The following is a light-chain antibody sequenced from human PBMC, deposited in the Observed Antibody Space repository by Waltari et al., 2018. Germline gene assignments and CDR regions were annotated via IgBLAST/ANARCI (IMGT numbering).Light chain of an antibody. CDR1: QRVSSY. J-gene: IGKJ5*01. Sequence: IVLTQSPATLYLSPGAGAPLSCRASQRVSSYLAWYQQKPGPAPRLLIYDASNKATSIPASFSGSGSVTAFTLTIISLEPEDFAVYDCQQRSNWALKSTFGQGTRVEIK. CDR2: DAS. CDR3: QQRSNWALKST. V-gene: IGKV3-11*01.